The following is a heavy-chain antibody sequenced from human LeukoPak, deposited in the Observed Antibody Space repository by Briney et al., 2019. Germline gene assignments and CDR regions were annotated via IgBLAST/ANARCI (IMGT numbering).Heavy chain of an antibody. V-gene: IGHV1-69*04. Sequence: ASVKVSCKASGGTFSSYAISWVRQAPGQGLEWMGRIIPILGIANYAQKFQGRVTITADKSTSTAYMELRSLRSDDTAVYYCARGGDGYNDDAFDIWGQGTMVTVSS. CDR1: GGTFSSYA. CDR3: ARGGDGYNDDAFDI. D-gene: IGHD5-24*01. J-gene: IGHJ3*02. CDR2: IIPILGIA.